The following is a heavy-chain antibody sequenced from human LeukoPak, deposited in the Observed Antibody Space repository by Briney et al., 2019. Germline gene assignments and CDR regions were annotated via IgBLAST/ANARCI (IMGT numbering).Heavy chain of an antibody. CDR1: GGSFSGYY. CDR2: INHSGST. V-gene: IGHV4-34*01. Sequence: PSETLSLTCAVYGGSFSGYYWSWIRQPPGKGLEWIGEINHSGSTNYDPSLKSRVTISVDTSKNQFSLKLSSVTAADTAVYYCARDYYGSGSYYKTHYYYYGMDVWGQGTTVTVSS. J-gene: IGHJ6*02. D-gene: IGHD3-10*01. CDR3: ARDYYGSGSYYKTHYYYYGMDV.